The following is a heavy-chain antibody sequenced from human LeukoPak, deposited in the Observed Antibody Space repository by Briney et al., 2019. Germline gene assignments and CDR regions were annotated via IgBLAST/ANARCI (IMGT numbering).Heavy chain of an antibody. CDR1: GGSISGYY. J-gene: IGHJ5*02. Sequence: SETLSLTCTVSGGSISGYYWSWIRQPPGKGLEWIGEINHSGSTNYNPSLKSRVTISVDTSKNQFSLKPSSVTAADTAVYYCARAYYYGSGSYLKNNWFDPWGQGTLVTVSS. CDR3: ARAYYYGSGSYLKNNWFDP. D-gene: IGHD3-10*01. CDR2: INHSGST. V-gene: IGHV4-34*01.